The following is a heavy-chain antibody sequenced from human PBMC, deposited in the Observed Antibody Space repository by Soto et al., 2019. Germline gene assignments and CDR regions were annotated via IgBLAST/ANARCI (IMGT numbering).Heavy chain of an antibody. CDR2: ILSKAGNYAT. Sequence: EVQLVESGGGLVQPGGSLKLSCAASGFIFSGSAVHWVRQASGKGLEWVGRILSKAGNYATAYPASMKGRFTISRDDSENTSCLQMNSLKTEDTAVYYCIRGGSPYYYDYWCQGTLVAVSS. CDR3: IRGGSPYYYDY. V-gene: IGHV3-73*01. J-gene: IGHJ4*02. CDR1: GFIFSGSA.